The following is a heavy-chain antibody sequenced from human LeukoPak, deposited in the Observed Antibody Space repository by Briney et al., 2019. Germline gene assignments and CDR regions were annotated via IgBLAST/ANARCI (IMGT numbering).Heavy chain of an antibody. CDR1: GFTFSSYA. Sequence: GGSLRLSCAASGFTFSSYAMSWVRQAPGKGLEWVSVISGSGGSTYYADSVKGRFTISRDNSKNTLYLQMNSLRAEDTAVYYCAKDDSLRGYSGYDPFDYWGQGTLVTVSS. V-gene: IGHV3-23*01. CDR3: AKDDSLRGYSGYDPFDY. J-gene: IGHJ4*02. D-gene: IGHD5-12*01. CDR2: ISGSGGST.